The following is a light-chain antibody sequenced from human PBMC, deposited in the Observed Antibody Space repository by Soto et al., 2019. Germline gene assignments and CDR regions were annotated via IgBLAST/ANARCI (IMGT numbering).Light chain of an antibody. V-gene: IGKV3-15*01. CDR2: GAS. J-gene: IGKJ1*01. CDR3: PQYNNWPRT. CDR1: QSVSST. Sequence: EIVLTQSPGTLSVSPGERATLSCRAIQSVSSTLAWYQQKPGQAPRLLFYGASTVATGIPARFSGSGSETECTLHISSLQSEDFAVYYCPQYNNWPRTFGQGTKVEIK.